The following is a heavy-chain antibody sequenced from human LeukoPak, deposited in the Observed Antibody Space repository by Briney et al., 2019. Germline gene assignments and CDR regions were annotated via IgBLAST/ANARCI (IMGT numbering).Heavy chain of an antibody. J-gene: IGHJ4*02. Sequence: TSETLSLTCAVHGGSFSGYYWSWVRQPPGKGLEWIGEINHSGSTNYNPSLKSRVTISVDTSKNQFSLKLSSVTAADTAVYYCARGELFDYWGQGTLVSVSS. CDR3: ARGELFDY. CDR2: INHSGST. CDR1: GGSFSGYY. D-gene: IGHD1-7*01. V-gene: IGHV4-34*01.